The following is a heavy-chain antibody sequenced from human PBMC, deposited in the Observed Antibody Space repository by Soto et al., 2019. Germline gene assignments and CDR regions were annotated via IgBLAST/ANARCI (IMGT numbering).Heavy chain of an antibody. CDR3: AKAFQGYHWNPCFDY. J-gene: IGHJ4*02. CDR1: GFTFADYA. CDR2: ISWNSGSI. Sequence: GGSLRLSYASSGFTFADYAVHSVRQAPGKGLEWVSGISWNSGSIGYADSVKGRFTISRDNAKNSLYLQMNSLRAEDTALYYCAKAFQGYHWNPCFDYWGQGT. D-gene: IGHD1-1*01. V-gene: IGHV3-9*01.